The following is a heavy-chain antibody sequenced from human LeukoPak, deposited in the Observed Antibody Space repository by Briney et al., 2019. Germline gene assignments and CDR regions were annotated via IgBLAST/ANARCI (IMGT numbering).Heavy chain of an antibody. D-gene: IGHD2-15*01. V-gene: IGHV5-51*01. CDR1: GYSFTSYW. J-gene: IGHJ5*02. CDR3: ARHEKYCSGGSCYSAWFDP. Sequence: GESLKISCKGSGYSFTSYWIGWVRQMPGKGLEWMGSTYPGDSDTRYSPSFQGQVTISADKSISTAYLQWSSLKASDTAMYYCARHEKYCSGGSCYSAWFDPWGQGTLVTVSS. CDR2: TYPGDSDT.